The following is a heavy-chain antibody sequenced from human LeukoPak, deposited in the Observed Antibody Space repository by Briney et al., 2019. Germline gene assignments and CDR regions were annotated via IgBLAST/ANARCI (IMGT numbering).Heavy chain of an antibody. J-gene: IGHJ5*02. CDR2: INHSGST. Sequence: SETLSLTCTVSGGSISSTTYYWSWIRQPPGKGLEWIGEINHSGSTNYNPSLKSRVTISVDTSKNQFSLKLSSVTAADTAVYYCARGVGTLMNWFDPWGQGTLVTVSS. D-gene: IGHD1-1*01. CDR1: GGSISSTTYY. V-gene: IGHV4-39*07. CDR3: ARGVGTLMNWFDP.